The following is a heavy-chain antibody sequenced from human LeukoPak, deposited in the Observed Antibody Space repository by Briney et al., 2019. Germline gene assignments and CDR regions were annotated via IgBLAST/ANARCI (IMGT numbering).Heavy chain of an antibody. CDR2: IYYSGST. J-gene: IGHJ6*03. CDR1: GGSISSSSYY. V-gene: IGHV4-39*07. CDR3: ARGVTTVTPYYYYYMDV. Sequence: SETLSLTCTVSGGSISSSSYYWGWIRQPPGKGLQWIVSIYYSGSTNYNPSLKSRVTISVDTSKNQFSLKLSSVTAADTAVYYCARGVTTVTPYYYYYMDVWGKGTTVTVSS. D-gene: IGHD4-11*01.